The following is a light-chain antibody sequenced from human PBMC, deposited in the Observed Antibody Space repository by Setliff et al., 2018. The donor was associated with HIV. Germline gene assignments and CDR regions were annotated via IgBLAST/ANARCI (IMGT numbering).Light chain of an antibody. J-gene: IGLJ1*01. V-gene: IGLV1-44*01. Sequence: QSALTQPPSASGTPGQRVTISCSGSSSNIGSNTVNWYQQLPGTAPKLLIYSNNQRPSGVPDRFSGSKSGTSASLAISGLQSEDEADYYCAAWHDSLNGYVFRTGTKVTVL. CDR3: AAWHDSLNGYV. CDR2: SNN. CDR1: SSNIGSNT.